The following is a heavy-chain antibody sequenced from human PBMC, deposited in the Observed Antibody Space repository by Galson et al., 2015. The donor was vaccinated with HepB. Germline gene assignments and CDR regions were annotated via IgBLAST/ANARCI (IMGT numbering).Heavy chain of an antibody. CDR3: AHRHCGGDCYSVSDV. V-gene: IGHV2-5*02. Sequence: ALVKPTQTLTLTCTLSGFSLSPSGVGVGWIRQPPGKALEWLGIIYWDDDKRSNTSLQNRLTITKNTSKNQVVLTMTNMDPVDTGTYYCAHRHCGGDCYSVSDVWGQGTLVTVSS. J-gene: IGHJ4*02. D-gene: IGHD2-21*02. CDR2: IYWDDDK. CDR1: GFSLSPSGVG.